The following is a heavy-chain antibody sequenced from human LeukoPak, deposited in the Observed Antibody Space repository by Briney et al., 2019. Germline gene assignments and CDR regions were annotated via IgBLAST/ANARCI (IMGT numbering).Heavy chain of an antibody. D-gene: IGHD2-2*02. CDR1: GFTFRSFW. CDR2: IKEDGSDA. V-gene: IGHV3-7*04. J-gene: IGHJ4*02. Sequence: GGSLRLSCSASGFTFRSFWMTWVRQAPGKGLELVANIKEDGSDANYVDAVKGRFTISRDNAKDSRYLQMNSVRPEDTAVYYCARDIPYGLSYFDYWGQGTLVTVSS. CDR3: ARDIPYGLSYFDY.